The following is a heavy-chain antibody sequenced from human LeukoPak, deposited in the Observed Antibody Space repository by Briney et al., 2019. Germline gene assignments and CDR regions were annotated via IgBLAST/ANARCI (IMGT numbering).Heavy chain of an antibody. D-gene: IGHD3-10*01. J-gene: IGHJ4*02. CDR3: TRDSQGSGIYSVDY. Sequence: PGGSLRLSCAASGFFLSSYAMHWVRQAPGKGLEWVANIKQDGSEKFYVDSVKGRFTISRDNAENSLYLQMNSLRAEDTAVYWCTRDSQGSGIYSVDYWGQGTLVTVSS. V-gene: IGHV3-7*03. CDR2: IKQDGSEK. CDR1: GFFLSSYA.